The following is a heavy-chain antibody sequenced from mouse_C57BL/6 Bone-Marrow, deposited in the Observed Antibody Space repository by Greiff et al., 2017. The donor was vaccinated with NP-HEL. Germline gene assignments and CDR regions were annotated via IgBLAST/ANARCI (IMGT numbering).Heavy chain of an antibody. V-gene: IGHV1-53*01. CDR2: INPSNGGT. CDR3: AREGRWLRRGYWYFDV. D-gene: IGHD2-2*01. Sequence: VQLQQPGTELVKPGTSVKLSCKSSGYTFTSYWMHWVKQRPGQGLEWIGNINPSNGGTNYNEKFKSKATLTVDKSSSTAYMQLSSLTSDDSAVYYCAREGRWLRRGYWYFDVWETGTTVTVSS. J-gene: IGHJ1*03. CDR1: GYTFTSYW.